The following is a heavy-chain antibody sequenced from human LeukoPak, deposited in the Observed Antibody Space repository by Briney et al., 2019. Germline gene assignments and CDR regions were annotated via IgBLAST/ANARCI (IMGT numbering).Heavy chain of an antibody. CDR1: GFNSEDHA. Sequence: GGSLRLSCVVSGFNSEDHAMHWVRQAPGKGLEWVSGIYWSSSGTGYADSVKGRFTVSRDSAKNSLYLQMNSLRTEDTAVYYCARGRIVGATSPSVYFDCWGQGTLVTVSS. V-gene: IGHV3-9*02. J-gene: IGHJ4*02. D-gene: IGHD1-26*01. CDR3: ARGRIVGATSPSVYFDC. CDR2: IYWSSSGT.